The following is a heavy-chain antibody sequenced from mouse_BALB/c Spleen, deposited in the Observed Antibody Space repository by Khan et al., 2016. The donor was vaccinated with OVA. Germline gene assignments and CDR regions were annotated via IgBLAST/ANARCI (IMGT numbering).Heavy chain of an antibody. V-gene: IGHV2-2*02. CDR2: IWSDGST. J-gene: IGHJ3*01. CDR3: ARRGYDYGRGALFVY. Sequence: QVQLKQSGPGLVAPSQSLSITCTVSGFSLDKYSVHWIRQSPGKGLEWLGVIWSDGSTDYNAALISRLTITKDNSRSQVFFKGNSLQPNDTAIYYCARRGYDYGRGALFVYWGQGTLVTVSA. CDR1: GFSLDKYS. D-gene: IGHD2-4*01.